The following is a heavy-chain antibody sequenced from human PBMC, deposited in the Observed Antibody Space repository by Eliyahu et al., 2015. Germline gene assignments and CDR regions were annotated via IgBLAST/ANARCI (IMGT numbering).Heavy chain of an antibody. CDR3: ASGFHSVGLNVESYYAMDV. CDR1: GGSFSAYD. D-gene: IGHD1-26*01. J-gene: IGHJ6*02. V-gene: IGHV4-34*01. CDR2: INQGGGA. Sequence: QVQLQQWGAGLLKPSETLSLTCAVYGGSFSAYDWNWIRQPPGKGLEWIGAINQGGGAKDNPSLKGRVTIAKDTSKNRVSLRLRSVTAADAAVYYCASGFHSVGLNVESYYAMDVWGPGTAVTVSS.